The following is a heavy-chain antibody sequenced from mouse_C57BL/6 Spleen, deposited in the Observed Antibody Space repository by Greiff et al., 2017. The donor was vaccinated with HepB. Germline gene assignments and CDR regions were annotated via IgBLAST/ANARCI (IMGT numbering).Heavy chain of an antibody. Sequence: EVHLVESEGGLVQPGSSMKLSCTASGFTFSDYYMAWVRQVPEKGLEWVANINYDGSSTYYLDSLKSRFIISRDNAKNILYLQMSSLKSEDTATYYCARGVYGSYFDYWGQGTTLTVSS. CDR1: GFTFSDYY. J-gene: IGHJ2*01. D-gene: IGHD1-1*01. CDR2: INYDGSST. CDR3: ARGVYGSYFDY. V-gene: IGHV5-16*01.